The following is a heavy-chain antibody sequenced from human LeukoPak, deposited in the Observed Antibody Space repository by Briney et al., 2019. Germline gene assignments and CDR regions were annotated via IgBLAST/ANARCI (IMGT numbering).Heavy chain of an antibody. CDR2: IYYSGST. D-gene: IGHD6-13*01. J-gene: IGHJ3*02. CDR1: GGSISSGGYY. CDR3: ARENDSSSPYGDAFDI. V-gene: IGHV4-31*03. Sequence: SQTLSLTCTVSGGSISSGGYYWSWIRQHPGKGLEWIGYIYYSGSTYYNPSLKSRVTISVDTSKNQFSLKLSSVTAADTAVYYCARENDSSSPYGDAFDIWGQGTMVTVSS.